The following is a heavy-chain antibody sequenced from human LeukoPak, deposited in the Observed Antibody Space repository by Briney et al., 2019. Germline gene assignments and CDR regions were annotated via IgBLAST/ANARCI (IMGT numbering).Heavy chain of an antibody. CDR2: ISAYKGNT. J-gene: IGHJ4*02. V-gene: IGHV1-18*01. Sequence: ASVKVSCKASGYTFSSYTISWVRQAPGQGLEWMGWISAYKGNTNYAQKFQGRVTMTTDTSTSTAYMELRSLRSDDTAVYYCARVPSITIFAQDYWGQGTLVTVSS. CDR1: GYTFSSYT. D-gene: IGHD3-3*01. CDR3: ARVPSITIFAQDY.